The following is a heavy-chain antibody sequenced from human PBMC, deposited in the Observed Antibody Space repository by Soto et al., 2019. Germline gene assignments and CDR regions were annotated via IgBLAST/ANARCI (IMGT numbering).Heavy chain of an antibody. CDR1: GYTFTGYY. CDR3: ARELKPAYYDFWSGYYPLLGYYGMDV. V-gene: IGHV1-2*04. CDR2: INPNSGGT. Sequence: ASVKVSCKASGYTFTGYYMHWVRQAPGQGLEWMGWINPNSGGTNYAQKFQGWVTMTRDTSISTAYMELSRLRSDDTAVYYCARELKPAYYDFWSGYYPLLGYYGMDVWGQGTTVTVSS. D-gene: IGHD3-3*01. J-gene: IGHJ6*02.